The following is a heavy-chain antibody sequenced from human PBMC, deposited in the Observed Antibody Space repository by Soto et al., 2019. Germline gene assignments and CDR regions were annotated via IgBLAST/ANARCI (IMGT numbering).Heavy chain of an antibody. CDR1: GYTFTNYG. V-gene: IGHV1-18*04. CDR3: ARDLRYGYNFGDWFDP. J-gene: IGHJ5*02. Sequence: QVQLVQSAPEVKKPGASVTVSCKASGYTFTNYGLNWLRQAPGQGPQWMGRISTYNGLTNYAQKFQGRITMTTDASTNIVSMELRSLTSDDTAVYYCARDLRYGYNFGDWFDPWGQGTLVTFSS. CDR2: ISTYNGLT. D-gene: IGHD3-16*01.